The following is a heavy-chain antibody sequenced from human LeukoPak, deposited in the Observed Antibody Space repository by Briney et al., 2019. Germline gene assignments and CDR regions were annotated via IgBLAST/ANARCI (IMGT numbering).Heavy chain of an antibody. CDR3: AKAWGSYSSGWRTGNWYFDL. CDR2: ISWNSGSI. D-gene: IGHD6-19*01. V-gene: IGHV3-9*01. Sequence: GGSLRLSCAASGFTFDDYAMHWVRQAPGKGLEWVSGISWNSGSIGYADSVKGRFTISRDNAKNSLYLQMNSLRAEDTALYYCAKAWGSYSSGWRTGNWYFDLWGRGTLVTVSS. J-gene: IGHJ2*01. CDR1: GFTFDDYA.